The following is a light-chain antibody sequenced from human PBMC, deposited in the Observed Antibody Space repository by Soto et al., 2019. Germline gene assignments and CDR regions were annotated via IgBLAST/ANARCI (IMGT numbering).Light chain of an antibody. CDR1: VLSKQY. Sequence: SYELTQPPSVSLSPGQTARITCSGDVLSKQYAYWYQQKPGQAPVLVIYKDTERPSGIPERFSGSSSGTTITLTINGVQAEDEADYYCQSAVGSGTYRVFFGGGTKLTVL. J-gene: IGLJ2*01. V-gene: IGLV3-25*02. CDR3: QSAVGSGTYRVF. CDR2: KDT.